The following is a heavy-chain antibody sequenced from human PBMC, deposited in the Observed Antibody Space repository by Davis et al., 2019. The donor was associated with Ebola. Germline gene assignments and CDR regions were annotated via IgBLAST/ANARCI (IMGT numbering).Heavy chain of an antibody. V-gene: IGHV1-8*01. CDR2: MNPNSGNT. CDR3: ARGGVAYSDLDY. CDR1: GYTFTGYD. J-gene: IGHJ4*02. Sequence: AASVKVSCKASGYTFTGYDINWVRQATGQGLEWMGWMNPNSGNTGYAQKFQGRVTMTRENSMSTAYMELSSLRSEDTAVYVCARGGVAYSDLDYWGQGTLVAVSS. D-gene: IGHD2-21*01.